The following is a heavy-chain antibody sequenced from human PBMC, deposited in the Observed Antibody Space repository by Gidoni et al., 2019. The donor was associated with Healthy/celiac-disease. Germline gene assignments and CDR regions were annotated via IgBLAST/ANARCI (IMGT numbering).Heavy chain of an antibody. V-gene: IGHV4-39*01. CDR1: VGSLSSSSYY. J-gene: IGHJ3*02. CDR3: ARREVSGHYDDAFDI. CDR2: IYYSGST. D-gene: IGHD6-19*01. Sequence: QLQLQESGPGLVKPSETLSLTCTVSVGSLSSSSYYWGWFRQPPGKGLEWIGSIYYSGSTYYNPSLKSRVTISVDTSNNQFSLKLNSVTAADTAVYYCARREVSGHYDDAFDIWGQGTMVTVSS.